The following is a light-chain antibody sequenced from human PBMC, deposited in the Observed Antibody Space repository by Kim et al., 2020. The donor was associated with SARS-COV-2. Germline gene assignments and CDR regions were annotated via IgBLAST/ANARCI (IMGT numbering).Light chain of an antibody. J-gene: IGKJ1*01. V-gene: IGKV3-20*01. Sequence: EIVLTQSPGTLSLSAGERATLSCRASQSLNTNSLAWYQQRPGQAPRLLIYSASSRATGIPDRFSGSGSGTDFTLTISRLEPEDFALYFCQQYGSSPQTFGQGTKVVI. CDR3: QQYGSSPQT. CDR2: SAS. CDR1: QSLNTNS.